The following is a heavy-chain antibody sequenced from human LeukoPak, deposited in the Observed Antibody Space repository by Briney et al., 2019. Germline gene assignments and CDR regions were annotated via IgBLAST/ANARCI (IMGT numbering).Heavy chain of an antibody. CDR1: RFPFSIYE. J-gene: IGHJ4*02. CDR3: ALLTVASDFDY. Sequence: GGSLRLSCVVSRFPFSIYEMNWVRQAPGKGLEWVSNIHSSGTVKYYSDSVKGRFSISRDNAKSSMYLQMNSLRVEDTAVYYCALLTVASDFDYWGQGALVTVSS. D-gene: IGHD5-12*01. V-gene: IGHV3-48*03. CDR2: IHSSGTVK.